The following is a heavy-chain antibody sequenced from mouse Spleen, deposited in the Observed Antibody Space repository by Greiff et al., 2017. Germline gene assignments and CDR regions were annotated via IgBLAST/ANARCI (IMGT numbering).Heavy chain of an antibody. Sequence: SGPELVKPGASVKMSCKASGYTFTDYNVHWVKQSHGKSLEWIGYINPNNGGTSYNQKFKGKATLTVNKSSSTAYMELRSLTSEDSAVYYCARGDDYDGFAYWGQGTLVTVSA. J-gene: IGHJ3*01. V-gene: IGHV1-22*01. CDR2: INPNNGGT. D-gene: IGHD2-4*01. CDR3: ARGDDYDGFAY. CDR1: GYTFTDYN.